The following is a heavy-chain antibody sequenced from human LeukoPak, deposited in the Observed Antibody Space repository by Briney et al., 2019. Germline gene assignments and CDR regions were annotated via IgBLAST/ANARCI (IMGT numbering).Heavy chain of an antibody. CDR3: ARGGDYDYVWGSYRYIDFDY. V-gene: IGHV3-48*04. CDR2: ISSSGSTI. CDR1: GFTFSSYS. J-gene: IGHJ4*02. D-gene: IGHD3-16*02. Sequence: GGSLRLSCAASGFTFSSYSMNWVRQAPGKGLEWVSYISSSGSTIYYADSVKGRFTISRDNAKNSLYLQMNSLRAEDTAVYYCARGGDYDYVWGSYRYIDFDYWGQGTLVTVSS.